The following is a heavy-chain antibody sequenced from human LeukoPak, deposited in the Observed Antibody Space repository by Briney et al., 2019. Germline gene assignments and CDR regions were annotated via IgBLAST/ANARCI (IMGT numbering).Heavy chain of an antibody. CDR1: GFTFSTYG. Sequence: GGSLRLSCAASGFTFSTYGMHWVRQAPGKGLEWLAVIWYDGSNKYYAESVKGRFTISRDNPQNTLYLEMKGLRAEDTAMYYCARDGSSGYLHFDYWGQGTLVTVSS. J-gene: IGHJ4*02. CDR2: IWYDGSNK. V-gene: IGHV3-33*01. D-gene: IGHD3-22*01. CDR3: ARDGSSGYLHFDY.